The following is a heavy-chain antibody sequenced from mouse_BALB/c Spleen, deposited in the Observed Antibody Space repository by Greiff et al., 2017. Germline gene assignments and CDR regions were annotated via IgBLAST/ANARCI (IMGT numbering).Heavy chain of an antibody. Sequence: VQLQQSGAELVRSGASVKLSCTASGFNIKDYYMHWVKQRPEQGLESIGWIDPENGDTEYAPKFQGKATMTADTSSNTASLQLSSLTSEDTAVYYCNASPRLFDYWGQGTTRTVSS. J-gene: IGHJ2*01. V-gene: IGHV14-4*02. CDR1: GFNIKDYY. CDR3: NASPRLFDY. CDR2: IDPENGDT.